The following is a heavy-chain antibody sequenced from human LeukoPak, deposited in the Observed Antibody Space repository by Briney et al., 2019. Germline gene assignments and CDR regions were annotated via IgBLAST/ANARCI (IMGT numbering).Heavy chain of an antibody. V-gene: IGHV1-18*01. CDR3: ARVSTYYYDN. J-gene: IGHJ4*02. CDR2: ISAYNANT. CDR1: GYTFTSYD. Sequence: ASVKVSCKASGYTFTSYDISWVRQAPGQGLEWMGWISAYNANTNYAQKFQGRVTMTTDTSTSTAYMELRSLRSDDTAVYYCARVSTYYYDNWGQGTLVTVSS.